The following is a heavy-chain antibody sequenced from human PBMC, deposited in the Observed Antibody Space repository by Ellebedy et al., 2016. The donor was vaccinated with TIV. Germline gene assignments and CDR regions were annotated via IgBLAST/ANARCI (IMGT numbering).Heavy chain of an antibody. J-gene: IGHJ3*02. D-gene: IGHD1-1*01. CDR1: GYTFISEY. CDR3: ARGDNSDAFDI. Sequence: AASVKVSCNASGYTFISEYLHWVRQAPGQGLEWMGIINPNGGSTSYAQKFQGRVTMTRNTSISTAYMELSSLRSEDTAVYYCARGDNSDAFDIWGQGTMVTVSS. CDR2: INPNGGST. V-gene: IGHV1-46*01.